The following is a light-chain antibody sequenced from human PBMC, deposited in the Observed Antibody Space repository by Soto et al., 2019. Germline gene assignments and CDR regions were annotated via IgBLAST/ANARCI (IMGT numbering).Light chain of an antibody. Sequence: AIQLTQSPSSLSASVGDRVTITSRASQGISSALAWYQQKPGKAPKLLIYDASSLESGVPSRISGSGSGTDFTLTISSLQPEDFATYYCQQFNSYPPYTFGQGTKLEIK. J-gene: IGKJ2*01. V-gene: IGKV1-13*02. CDR2: DAS. CDR3: QQFNSYPPYT. CDR1: QGISSA.